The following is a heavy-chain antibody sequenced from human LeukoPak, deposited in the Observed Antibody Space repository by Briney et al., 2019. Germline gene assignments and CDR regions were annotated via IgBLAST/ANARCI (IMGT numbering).Heavy chain of an antibody. CDR2: VNPASGGT. D-gene: IGHD3-22*01. CDR1: GYTFTGYY. CDR3: ASHPPNSGYRH. V-gene: IGHV1-2*02. Sequence: GASVKVSCKASGYTFTGYYMHWVRQAPGQGLEWMGWVNPASGGTNYAQKFQGRVTLTRDTSISTVYMELSSLRSDDTAVYYCASHPPNSGYRHWGQGTLVTVSS. J-gene: IGHJ4*02.